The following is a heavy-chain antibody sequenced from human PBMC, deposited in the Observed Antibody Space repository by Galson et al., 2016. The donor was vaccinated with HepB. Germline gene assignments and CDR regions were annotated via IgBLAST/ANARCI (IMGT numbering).Heavy chain of an antibody. CDR2: IYYTGRT. D-gene: IGHD6-19*01. Sequence: SETLSLTCTVSCASISGYYLTWIRQPPGKGLEWIGHIYYTGRTNYNPSLKSRVTISVDTSRNQFSLKVSSVTAADTAVYYCARDDSGGWYGFHYGLDVWGQGTTVTVSS. J-gene: IGHJ6*02. CDR3: ARDDSGGWYGFHYGLDV. CDR1: CASISGYY. V-gene: IGHV4-59*01.